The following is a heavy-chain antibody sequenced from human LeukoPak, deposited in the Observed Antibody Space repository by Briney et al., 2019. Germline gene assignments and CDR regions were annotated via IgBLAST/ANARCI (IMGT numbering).Heavy chain of an antibody. CDR1: GGSISSYY. CDR3: ARVGYCSSTSCYGAFDI. V-gene: IGHV4-59*12. J-gene: IGHJ3*02. D-gene: IGHD2-2*01. CDR2: IYYSGST. Sequence: SETLSLTCTVSGGSISSYYWSWIRQPPGKGLEWIGYIYYSGSTNYNPSLKSRVTISVDTSKNQFSLKLSSVTAADTAVYYCARVGYCSSTSCYGAFDIWGQGTMVTVSS.